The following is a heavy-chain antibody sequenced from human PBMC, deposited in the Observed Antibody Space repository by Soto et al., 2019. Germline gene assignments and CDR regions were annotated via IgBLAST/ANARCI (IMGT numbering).Heavy chain of an antibody. CDR3: ARSLADDAFDI. J-gene: IGHJ3*02. CDR2: IWNDGSNR. CDR1: GYTFNTYN. D-gene: IGHD3-3*02. Sequence: QVLLVESGGGVVQPERSLRLSCVTSGYTFNTYNMHWVRQAPGKGLEWVALIWNDGSNRQYADSVKGRFTISRDNSKNTVYLQMNGLRVEDTALYFCARSLADDAFDIWGQGTLVTVSS. V-gene: IGHV3-33*01.